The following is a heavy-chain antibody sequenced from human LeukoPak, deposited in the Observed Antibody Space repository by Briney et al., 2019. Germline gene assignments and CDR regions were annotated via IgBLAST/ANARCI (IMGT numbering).Heavy chain of an antibody. Sequence: GGSLRLSCEASGFTFSNYWMSWVRQAPGKGLEWVANIKEDGSAQYYVDSVRGRFIISRDNAKSSHFLHMNSLETEDTAVYYCVRVGSVSGSDYLDYWGQGTLVTVSS. V-gene: IGHV3-7*03. CDR3: VRVGSVSGSDYLDY. J-gene: IGHJ4*02. D-gene: IGHD6-19*01. CDR1: GFTFSNYW. CDR2: IKEDGSAQ.